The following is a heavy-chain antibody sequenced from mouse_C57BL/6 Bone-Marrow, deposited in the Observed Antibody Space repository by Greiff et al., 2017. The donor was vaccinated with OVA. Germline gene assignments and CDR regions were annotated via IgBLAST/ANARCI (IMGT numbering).Heavy chain of an antibody. D-gene: IGHD2-1*01. CDR2: IYPGSGNT. CDR3: ARQGYGNRGGIYAMDY. V-gene: IGHV1-76*01. CDR1: GYTFTDYY. Sequence: QVQLQQSGAELVRPGASVKLSCKASGYTFTDYYINWVKQRPGQGLEWIARIYPGSGNTYYNEKFKGKATPTAEKSSSTAYMQLSSLTSEDSAVYFCARQGYGNRGGIYAMDYWGQGTSVTVSS. J-gene: IGHJ4*01.